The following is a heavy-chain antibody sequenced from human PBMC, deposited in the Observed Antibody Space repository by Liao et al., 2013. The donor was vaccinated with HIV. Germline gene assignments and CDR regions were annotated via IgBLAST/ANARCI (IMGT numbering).Heavy chain of an antibody. D-gene: IGHD4-11*01. V-gene: IGHV4-34*01. CDR3: ARGSNYYYHYYMDV. J-gene: IGHJ6*03. Sequence: QVQPQQWGAGLLKPSETLSLTCAVYGGSFSGYYWSWIRQPPGKGLEWIGSIYYSGSTYYNPSLKSRVTISVDTSKNQFSLKLSSVSAADTAVYYCARGSNYYYHYYMDVWGKGPRSPSP. CDR1: GGSFSGYY. CDR2: IYYSGST.